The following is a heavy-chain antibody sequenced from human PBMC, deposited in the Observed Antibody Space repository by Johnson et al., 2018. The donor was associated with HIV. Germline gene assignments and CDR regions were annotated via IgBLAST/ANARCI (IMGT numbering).Heavy chain of an antibody. V-gene: IGHV3-74*01. CDR2: VYSDGATI. D-gene: IGHD5-24*01. J-gene: IGHJ3*02. CDR1: GFTFSNSG. Sequence: VQLVESGGDLVQPGEYLTLSCAASGFTFSNSGMHWVSQAPGEGLVWVTGVYSDGATINYDDSVKGRFTISRDNAKNTLYLQMNSLRAEDTAVYFCAREVDGFDIRGQGTMVIVSS. CDR3: AREVDGFDI.